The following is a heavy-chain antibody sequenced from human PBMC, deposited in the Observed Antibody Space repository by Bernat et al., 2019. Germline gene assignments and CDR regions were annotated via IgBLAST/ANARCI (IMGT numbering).Heavy chain of an antibody. CDR2: IYYSGST. CDR1: GGSISSSSYY. V-gene: IGHV4-39*01. J-gene: IGHJ4*01. D-gene: IGHD6-6*01. CDR3: ARHGPGCIADRCDY. Sequence: QLQLQESGPGLVKPSQTLSLTCTVSGGSISSSSYYWGWIRQPPGKGLEWIGSIYYSGSTYYNPSLKSRVTISVDTSKNQFSLKLSSVTAADTAVYYCARHGPGCIADRCDYWGQGTMVTVSS.